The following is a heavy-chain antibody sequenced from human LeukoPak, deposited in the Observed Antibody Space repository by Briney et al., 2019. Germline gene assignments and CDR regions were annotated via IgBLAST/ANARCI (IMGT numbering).Heavy chain of an antibody. D-gene: IGHD2-21*01. CDR1: SGPFSDYF. Sequence: SENLSLTCAVYSGPFSDYFWSWIRQPPGKGLEWIGEINHSGSTIYNPSLKSRVTISVDMSKNQFSLRLTSVTAADTAVYSCALRPRGVRRLDYWGQGTLVTVSS. V-gene: IGHV4-34*01. CDR3: ALRPRGVRRLDY. CDR2: INHSGST. J-gene: IGHJ4*02.